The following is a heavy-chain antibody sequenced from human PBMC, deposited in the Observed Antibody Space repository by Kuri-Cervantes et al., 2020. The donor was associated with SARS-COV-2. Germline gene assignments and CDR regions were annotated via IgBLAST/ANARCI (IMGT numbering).Heavy chain of an antibody. CDR1: GFTFSDYY. V-gene: IGHV3-23*01. J-gene: IGHJ4*02. D-gene: IGHD6-13*01. Sequence: GGSLRLSCAASGFTFSDYYMSWVRRAPGKGLEWVSAISGSGGSTYYADSVKGQFTISRDNSRNTLYLQMNSLRAADTAVYYCAKERYGDSSSWYDYWGQGTLVTVSS. CDR2: ISGSGGST. CDR3: AKERYGDSSSWYDY.